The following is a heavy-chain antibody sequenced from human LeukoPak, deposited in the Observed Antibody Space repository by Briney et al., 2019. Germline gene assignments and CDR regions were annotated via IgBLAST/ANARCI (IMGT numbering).Heavy chain of an antibody. CDR1: GVTVSSNY. CDR3: ARGALLSYFAY. Sequence: GGALRLSCAASGVTVSSNYMSWVRQAPGKGRECVSVIYSGGSTYYADSVTGRFTISRDNSKNTLYLQMNSLRAEDTAVYYCARGALLSYFAYWGEGTLVTVSS. D-gene: IGHD2-21*01. J-gene: IGHJ4*02. CDR2: IYSGGST. V-gene: IGHV3-53*01.